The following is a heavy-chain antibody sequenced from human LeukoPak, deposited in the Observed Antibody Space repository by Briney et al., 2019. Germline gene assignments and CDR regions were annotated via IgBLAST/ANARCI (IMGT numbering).Heavy chain of an antibody. Sequence: GGSLRLSCAASGFTFSSYSMNRVRQAPGKGLEWVSYISSRSSTIYYADSVKGRFAISRDNSKSTLGLQMNSLRVEDTAVYYCAKDRYSTSSTFTVNPFDYWGQGILITVSS. D-gene: IGHD5-18*01. CDR3: AKDRYSTSSTFTVNPFDY. J-gene: IGHJ4*02. CDR2: ISSRSSTI. V-gene: IGHV3-48*01. CDR1: GFTFSSYS.